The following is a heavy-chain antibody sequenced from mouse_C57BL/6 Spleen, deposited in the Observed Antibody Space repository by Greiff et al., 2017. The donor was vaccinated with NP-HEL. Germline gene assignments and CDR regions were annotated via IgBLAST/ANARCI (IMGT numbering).Heavy chain of an antibody. CDR2: IYPRAGST. V-gene: IGHV1-85*01. CDR3: ARRGYDYDGMDY. D-gene: IGHD2-4*01. CDR1: GYTFTSYD. Sequence: QVQLKQSGPELVKPGASVKLSCKASGYTFTSYDINWVKQRPGQGLEWIGWIYPRAGSTKYNEKFKGKATLTVDTSSSTAYMELHSLTSEDSAVYFCARRGYDYDGMDYWGQGTSVTVSS. J-gene: IGHJ4*01.